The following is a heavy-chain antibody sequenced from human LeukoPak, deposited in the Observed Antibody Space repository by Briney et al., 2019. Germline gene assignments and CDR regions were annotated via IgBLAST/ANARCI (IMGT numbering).Heavy chain of an antibody. Sequence: GGSLRLSCAASGFKFSNYWMHWVRQAPGKGLVWVSRINPDGSSTSYADSVKGRFTISRDNAKNTLYLQMNTLRAEDTAVYYCARVRLYQDEGYYFDYWGQGTLVTVSS. D-gene: IGHD2-2*02. CDR3: ARVRLYQDEGYYFDY. V-gene: IGHV3-74*01. CDR2: INPDGSST. CDR1: GFKFSNYW. J-gene: IGHJ4*02.